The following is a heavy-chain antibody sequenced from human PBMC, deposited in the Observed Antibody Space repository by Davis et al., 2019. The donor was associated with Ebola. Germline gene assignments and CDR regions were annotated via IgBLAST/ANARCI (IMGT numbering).Heavy chain of an antibody. Sequence: KVSCKASGYRFTSYWIGWVRQMPGRGLQWLGIIYPDDSDTTCSPSFQGQISISADRSITTAFLQWDSLKASDTAMYYCALLPYRSSWNDGFDFWGQGTMVTVSS. CDR2: IYPDDSDT. V-gene: IGHV5-51*01. CDR1: GYRFTSYW. D-gene: IGHD6-19*01. J-gene: IGHJ3*01. CDR3: ALLPYRSSWNDGFDF.